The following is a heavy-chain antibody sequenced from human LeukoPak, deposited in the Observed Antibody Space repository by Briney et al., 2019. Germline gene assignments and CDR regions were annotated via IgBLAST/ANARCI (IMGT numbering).Heavy chain of an antibody. CDR3: ARGPTAVAGWKYFDL. CDR1: GGSFSGYY. CDR2: INHSGST. Sequence: SETLSLTCAVYGGSFSGYYWSWIRQPPGKGLEWIGEINHSGSTNYNPSPKSRVTISVDTSKNQFSLKLSSVTAADTAVYYCARGPTAVAGWKYFDLWGRGTLVTVSS. D-gene: IGHD6-19*01. J-gene: IGHJ2*01. V-gene: IGHV4-34*01.